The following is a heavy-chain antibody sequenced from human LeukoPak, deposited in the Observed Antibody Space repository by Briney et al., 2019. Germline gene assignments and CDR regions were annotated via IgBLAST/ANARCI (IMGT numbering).Heavy chain of an antibody. D-gene: IGHD6-13*01. CDR3: ARRPYSRKKNWFDP. Sequence: PSETLSLTCAVYGGSFSSYYWSWIRQPPGKGLEWIGEINHSGSTNYKPSLKSRVTISVDTSKNQFSLKLSSVTAADTAVYYCARRPYSRKKNWFDPWGQGTLVTVSS. J-gene: IGHJ5*02. V-gene: IGHV4-34*01. CDR1: GGSFSSYY. CDR2: INHSGST.